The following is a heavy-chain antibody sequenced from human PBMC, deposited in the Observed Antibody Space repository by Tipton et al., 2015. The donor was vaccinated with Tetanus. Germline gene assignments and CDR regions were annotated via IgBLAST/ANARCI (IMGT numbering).Heavy chain of an antibody. Sequence: QLVQSGAEVKPSETLSLTCAVAGGSLSGYHWSWIRQAPGKGLEWIGEISQTGDTKYNPSLKSRVAISLDTSKMQFALKMSSVTAADTAVYYCARISFFWVAHKRTPYAFDVWGQGTTVTVSS. CDR3: ARISFFWVAHKRTPYAFDV. V-gene: IGHV4-34*01. D-gene: IGHD3-3*01. CDR2: ISQTGDT. CDR1: GGSLSGYH. J-gene: IGHJ6*02.